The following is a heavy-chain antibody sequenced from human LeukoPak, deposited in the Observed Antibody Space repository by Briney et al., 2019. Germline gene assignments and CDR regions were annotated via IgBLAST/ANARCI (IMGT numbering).Heavy chain of an antibody. Sequence: TGGSLRLSCATSGFTFSSYGLHWVRQAPGKGLEWVAVIWYDGTNKYYADPVKGRFTISRDNSKNTVHLQMKILRAETTAVFYVARDPGSPDKSVDSWGEGSLRTVSS. J-gene: IGHJ4*02. CDR1: GFTFSSYG. D-gene: IGHD3-10*01. CDR3: ARDPGSPDKSVDS. V-gene: IGHV3-33*01. CDR2: IWYDGTNK.